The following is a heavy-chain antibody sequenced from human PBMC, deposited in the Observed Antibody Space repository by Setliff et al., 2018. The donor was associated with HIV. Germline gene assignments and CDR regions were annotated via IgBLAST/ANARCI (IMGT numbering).Heavy chain of an antibody. CDR2: IHFSGST. CDR1: GGSISSSTYY. J-gene: IGHJ3*01. CDR3: VRSGYSGHFDV. V-gene: IGHV4-39*01. D-gene: IGHD5-12*01. Sequence: PSETLSLTCTVSGGSISSSTYYWGWIRQPPGKGLEWIGNIHFSGSTYYNPSLKSRVTVSVDPSKNQFSLKLNSVTAADTAVYYCVRSGYSGHFDVWGQGTMVT.